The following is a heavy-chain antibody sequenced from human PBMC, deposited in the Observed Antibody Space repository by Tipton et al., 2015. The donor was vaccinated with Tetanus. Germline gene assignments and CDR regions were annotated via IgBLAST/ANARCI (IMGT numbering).Heavy chain of an antibody. CDR1: GFTVSSNY. Sequence: SLRLSCAASGFTVSSNYMSWVRQAPGKGLEWVSVIYSGGSTYYADSVKGRFTISRGNSKNTLYLQMNSLRAEDTAVYYCARDLTGDYYFDYWGQGTLVTVSS. CDR2: IYSGGST. D-gene: IGHD7-27*01. J-gene: IGHJ4*02. CDR3: ARDLTGDYYFDY. V-gene: IGHV3-53*01.